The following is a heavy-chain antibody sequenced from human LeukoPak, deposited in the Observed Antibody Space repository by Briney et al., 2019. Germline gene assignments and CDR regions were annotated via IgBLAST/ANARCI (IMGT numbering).Heavy chain of an antibody. D-gene: IGHD3-10*01. Sequence: ASVKVSCKASGGTFSSYAINWVRQAPGQGLEWMGRIIPILGIANYAQKFQGRVTMTRNTSISTAYMELSSLRSEDTAVYYCARVGGSGSYYKRPLGYWGQGTLVTVSS. J-gene: IGHJ4*02. CDR1: GGTFSSYA. V-gene: IGHV1-69*04. CDR3: ARVGGSGSYYKRPLGY. CDR2: IIPILGIA.